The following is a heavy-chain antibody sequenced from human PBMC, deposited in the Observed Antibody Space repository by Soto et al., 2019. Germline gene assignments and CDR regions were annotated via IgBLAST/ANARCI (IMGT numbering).Heavy chain of an antibody. J-gene: IGHJ4*02. CDR3: ARGPTDYYDNSGDYSLDY. CDR2: ISTYNGDT. CDR1: GYTFITYG. V-gene: IGHV1-18*01. Sequence: QVQLVQSGAEVIEPGASVKVSCKASGYTFITYGMSWVRQAPGQGLDWMGWISTYNGDTKYADRLQGRVAMTTDTTTGTAYMELRSLRSDDTAVYYCARGPTDYYDNSGDYSLDYWGQGTLVTVSS. D-gene: IGHD3-22*01.